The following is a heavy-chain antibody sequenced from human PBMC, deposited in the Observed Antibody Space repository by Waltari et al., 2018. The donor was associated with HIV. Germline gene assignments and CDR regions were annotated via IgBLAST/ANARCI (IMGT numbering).Heavy chain of an antibody. CDR2: MNPNRRKT. D-gene: IGHD3-16*01. V-gene: IGHV1-8*01. CDR1: GYTFTNHD. J-gene: IGHJ4*02. CDR3: ARSLTSRPGYGGVMAF. Sequence: QVQLVQSGAEVKKPGASVKVSCRTSGYTFTNHDIKWVRQAAVQWLDWMGWMNPNRRKTGLAQNFQCRVTMTRNSSISTAYMELRSLKSEDTALYYGARSLTSRPGYGGVMAFWGQGSLVTVSS.